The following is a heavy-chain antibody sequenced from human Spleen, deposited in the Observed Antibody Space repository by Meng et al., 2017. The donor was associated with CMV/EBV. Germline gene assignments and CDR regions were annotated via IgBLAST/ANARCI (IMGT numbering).Heavy chain of an antibody. J-gene: IGHJ4*02. CDR2: VNPNSGGT. CDR3: ARGLNGYIFDC. V-gene: IGHV1-2*02. D-gene: IGHD5-18*01. Sequence: SCKASGDTFTGHYMHWVRQAPGQGLEWMGWVNPNSGGTNYAQKFQGRVTMTRDTSISTAYMELSRLRSNDRAVYYCARGLNGYIFDCWGQGTLVTVSS. CDR1: GDTFTGHY.